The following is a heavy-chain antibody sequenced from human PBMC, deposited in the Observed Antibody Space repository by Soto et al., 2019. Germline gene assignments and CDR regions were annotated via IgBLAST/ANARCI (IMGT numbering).Heavy chain of an antibody. CDR1: GFTFSSYS. V-gene: IGHV3-21*01. Sequence: GGSLRLSCAASGFTFSSYSMNWVRQAPGKGLEWVSSISSSSSYIYYADSVKGRFTISRDNAKNSLYLQMNSLRAEDTAVYYCARSPRYCSGGSCYSYFQHWGQGTLVTVSS. CDR3: ARSPRYCSGGSCYSYFQH. D-gene: IGHD2-15*01. CDR2: ISSSSSYI. J-gene: IGHJ1*01.